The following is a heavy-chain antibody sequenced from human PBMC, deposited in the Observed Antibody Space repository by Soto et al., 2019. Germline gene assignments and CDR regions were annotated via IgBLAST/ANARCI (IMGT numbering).Heavy chain of an antibody. J-gene: IGHJ4*02. D-gene: IGHD3-3*01. CDR1: GGSISSGTSY. Sequence: TLSLTCSVSGGSISSGTSYWSWIRQRPGEGLEWIGCIFYSGRFYYTPSLRGRVPILADTSKNQFTLTLSSVTAADTAVYFCARAPVPPSIFGVALPYFFAYWGQGTLVTVSS. CDR3: ARAPVPPSIFGVALPYFFAY. CDR2: IFYSGRF. V-gene: IGHV4-31*03.